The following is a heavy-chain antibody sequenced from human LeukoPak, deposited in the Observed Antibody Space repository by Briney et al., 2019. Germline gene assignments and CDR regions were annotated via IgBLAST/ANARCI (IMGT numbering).Heavy chain of an antibody. CDR1: GFTFSSYG. V-gene: IGHV3-30*03. D-gene: IGHD3-22*01. CDR2: ISYDGSNK. Sequence: GGSLRLSCAASGFTFSSYGMHWVRQAPGKGLEWVAVISYDGSNKYYADSVKGRFTISRDNAKNSLYLQMNSLRAEDTAVYYCARDRAVRRHYDSSGSPNDYWGQGTLVTVSS. J-gene: IGHJ4*02. CDR3: ARDRAVRRHYDSSGSPNDY.